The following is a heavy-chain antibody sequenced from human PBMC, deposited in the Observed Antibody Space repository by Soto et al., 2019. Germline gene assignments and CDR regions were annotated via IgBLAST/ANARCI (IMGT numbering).Heavy chain of an antibody. D-gene: IGHD2-8*02. Sequence: GESLKISCKGSGFSFTSHWIAWVRQMPGKGLECMGIIYPRDSDTRYNPSFQGQITISVDSSIGTAYLQWSSLKTSDTAFYYCAKTLVAGAFDIWGQGTMVTVSS. CDR2: IYPRDSDT. J-gene: IGHJ3*02. CDR3: AKTLVAGAFDI. CDR1: GFSFTSHW. V-gene: IGHV5-51*01.